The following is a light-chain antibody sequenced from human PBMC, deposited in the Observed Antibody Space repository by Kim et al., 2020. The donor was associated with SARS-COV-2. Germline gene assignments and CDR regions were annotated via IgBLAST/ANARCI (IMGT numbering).Light chain of an antibody. CDR3: QQRFDWPLT. V-gene: IGKV3-11*01. CDR1: QSLTTY. CDR2: DAS. J-gene: IGKJ4*01. Sequence: PGKRATLSCRASQSLTTYLAWYQQKPGQAPRLLIYDASNRATGIPARFSGSGSGTDFTLTISSLEPEDFAVYYCQQRFDWPLTVGGGSKLE.